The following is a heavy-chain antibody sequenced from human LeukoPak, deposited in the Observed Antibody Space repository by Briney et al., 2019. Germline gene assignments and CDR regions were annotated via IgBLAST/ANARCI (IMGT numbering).Heavy chain of an antibody. CDR3: AKASRGAQWLVPDY. Sequence: PGGSLRLSCAASGFTFSSYGVHWVRQAPGKGLEWVAVIWYDGSNKYYADSVKGRFTISRDNSKNTLYLQMNSLRAEDTAVYYCAKASRGAQWLVPDYWGQGTLVTVSS. V-gene: IGHV3-33*06. D-gene: IGHD6-19*01. CDR2: IWYDGSNK. CDR1: GFTFSSYG. J-gene: IGHJ4*02.